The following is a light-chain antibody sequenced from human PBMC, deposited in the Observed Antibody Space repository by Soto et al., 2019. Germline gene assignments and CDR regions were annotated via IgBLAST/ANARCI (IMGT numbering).Light chain of an antibody. V-gene: IGKV3-11*01. J-gene: IGKJ4*01. CDR2: DAS. CDR1: QSVSSY. Sequence: EIVLTQSPATLSLSPGQRATLSCRASQSVSSYLAWYQQKPDQAPRLLIYDASSRATGIPARFSGSGSGTDFTLTISSLEPEDFAVYYCQQRINWPLTFGGGTKVEIK. CDR3: QQRINWPLT.